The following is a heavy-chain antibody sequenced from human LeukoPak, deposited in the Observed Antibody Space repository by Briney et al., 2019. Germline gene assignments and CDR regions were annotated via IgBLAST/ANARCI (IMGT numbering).Heavy chain of an antibody. CDR3: ARVPGIAVAGTYAFDI. Sequence: PSETLSLTCTVSGGSISSYYWSWIRQPAGKGLEWIGRIYTSGSTNYNPSLKSRVTMSVDTSKNQFSLKLSSVTAADTAVYYCARVPGIAVAGTYAFDIWGQGTMVTVSS. CDR1: GGSISSYY. D-gene: IGHD6-19*01. V-gene: IGHV4-4*07. CDR2: IYTSGST. J-gene: IGHJ3*02.